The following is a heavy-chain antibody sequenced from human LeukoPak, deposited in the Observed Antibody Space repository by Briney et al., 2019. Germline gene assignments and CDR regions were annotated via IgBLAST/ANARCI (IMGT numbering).Heavy chain of an antibody. CDR1: GYTFTSYG. CDR2: ISAYNGNT. CDR3: ATQKFDWLLYKPPSGFDY. Sequence: GASVKVSCKASGYTFTSYGISWVRQAPGQGLEWMGWISAYNGNTNYAQKLQGRVTMTTDTSTSTAYMELRSLRSDDTAVYYCATQKFDWLLYKPPSGFDYWGQGTLVTVSS. V-gene: IGHV1-18*01. J-gene: IGHJ4*02. D-gene: IGHD3-9*01.